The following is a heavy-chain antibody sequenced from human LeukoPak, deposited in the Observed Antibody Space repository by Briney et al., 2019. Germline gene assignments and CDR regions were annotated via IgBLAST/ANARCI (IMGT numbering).Heavy chain of an antibody. CDR1: GYRFTNYA. J-gene: IGHJ4*02. Sequence: GASVKVSCKASGYRFTNYAMNWVRQAPGQGLEWMGWINAGNGNTKYSQKFQGRVTITRDTSASTAYMELSSLRSEDTAVYYCARDQVWSSGQKAAFDYWGQGTLVTVSS. D-gene: IGHD6-19*01. CDR3: ARDQVWSSGQKAAFDY. V-gene: IGHV1-3*01. CDR2: INAGNGNT.